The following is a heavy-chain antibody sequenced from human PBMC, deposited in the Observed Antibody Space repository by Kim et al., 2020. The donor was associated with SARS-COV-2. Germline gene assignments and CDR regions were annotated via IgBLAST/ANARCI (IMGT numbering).Heavy chain of an antibody. J-gene: IGHJ6*02. V-gene: IGHV6-1*01. CDR1: GDSVSSNSAA. CDR3: ARDPSGWARLVNQGYYYYGMAF. Sequence: SQTLSLTCAISGDSVSSNSAAWNWIRQSPSRGLEWLGRTYYRSKWYNYYAVSVKSRITINPDTSKNQFSLQLNSVTPEDTAVYYCARDPSGWARLVNQGYYYYGMAFCGQGTTVTGSS. D-gene: IGHD3-9*01. CDR2: TYYRSKWYN.